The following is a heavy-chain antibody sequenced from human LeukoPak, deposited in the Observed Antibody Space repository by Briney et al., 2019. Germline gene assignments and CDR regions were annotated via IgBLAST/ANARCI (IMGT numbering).Heavy chain of an antibody. D-gene: IGHD3-3*01. Sequence: PGRSLRLSCAASGFTFSSYGMHWVRQAPGKGLEWVAVISYDGGNKYYADSVKGRFTISRDNSKNTLYLQMNSLRAEDTAVYYCAKSRSDVVDYWGQGTLVTVSS. CDR3: AKSRSDVVDY. CDR1: GFTFSSYG. J-gene: IGHJ4*02. V-gene: IGHV3-30*18. CDR2: ISYDGGNK.